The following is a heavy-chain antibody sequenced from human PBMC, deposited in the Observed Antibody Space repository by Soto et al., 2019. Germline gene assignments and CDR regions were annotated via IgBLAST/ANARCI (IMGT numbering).Heavy chain of an antibody. V-gene: IGHV1-8*01. D-gene: IGHD2-15*01. CDR2: MNPNSGNT. CDR3: ANAGSGDDAFDI. Sequence: ASVKVSCKASGYTFTSYDINWVRQATGQGLEWMGWMNPNSGNTGYAQKFQGRVTMTRNTSISTAYMELSSLRSEDTAVYYCANAGSGDDAFDIWGQGTMVTVSS. J-gene: IGHJ3*02. CDR1: GYTFTSYD.